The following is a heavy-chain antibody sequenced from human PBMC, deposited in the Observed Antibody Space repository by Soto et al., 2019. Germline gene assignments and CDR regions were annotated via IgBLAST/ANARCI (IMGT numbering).Heavy chain of an antibody. CDR2: INHSGVT. V-gene: IGHV4-30-4*01. CDR1: GGSISSGDYY. CDR3: ARGSRRLHYYDTSGYYFYFDY. J-gene: IGHJ4*02. D-gene: IGHD3-22*01. Sequence: SETLSLTCTVSGGSISSGDYYWSWIRQPPGKGLEWIGEINHSGVTNYNPSLKSRVTISVDTSKYQFSLKLSSVTAADSAVYYCARGSRRLHYYDTSGYYFYFDYWGQGTLVTVSS.